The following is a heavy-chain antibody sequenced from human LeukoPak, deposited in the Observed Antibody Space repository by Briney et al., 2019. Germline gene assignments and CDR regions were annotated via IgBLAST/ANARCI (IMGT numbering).Heavy chain of an antibody. CDR2: IYSGGST. CDR3: ARDTHGDFSFDY. CDR1: GFTVSSNY. V-gene: IGHV3-53*01. J-gene: IGHJ4*02. Sequence: GGSLRLSCAASGFTVSSNYMSWVRQAPGKGLEWVSVIYSGGSTYYADSVRGRFTISRDNSKNTLYLQMNSLGAEDTAVYYCARDTHGDFSFDYWGQGTLVTVSS.